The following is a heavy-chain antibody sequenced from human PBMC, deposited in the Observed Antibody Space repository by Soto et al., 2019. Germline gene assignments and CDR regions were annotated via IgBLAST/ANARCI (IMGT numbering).Heavy chain of an antibody. CDR1: GFTYTNYX. CDR2: IYPSDSDT. Sequence: PGESLKISXKGSGFTYTNYXXXXVRQMPGKGLEWMGIIYPSDSDTXXXPSSEGQVTISADGFISTXYLQWSSLKVSDXXIXYCARHVKXXXXXSPDYWGXGTVVXXSS. J-gene: IGHJ4*02. CDR3: ARHVKXXXXXSPDY. V-gene: IGHV5-51*01.